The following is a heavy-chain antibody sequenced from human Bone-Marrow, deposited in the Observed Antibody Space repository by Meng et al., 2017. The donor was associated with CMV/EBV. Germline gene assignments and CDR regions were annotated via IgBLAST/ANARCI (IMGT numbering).Heavy chain of an antibody. J-gene: IGHJ6*02. CDR1: GGSISSGGYY. CDR2: IYYSGST. CDR3: ARGGSGYYLYYYYGMDV. Sequence: LRLSCTVSGGSISSGGYYWSWIRQHPGKGLEWIGYIYYSGSTYYHPSLKSRVTISVDTSKNQFSLKLSSVTAADTAVYYCARGGSGYYLYYYYGMDVWGQGTTVTVSS. D-gene: IGHD3-22*01. V-gene: IGHV4-31*03.